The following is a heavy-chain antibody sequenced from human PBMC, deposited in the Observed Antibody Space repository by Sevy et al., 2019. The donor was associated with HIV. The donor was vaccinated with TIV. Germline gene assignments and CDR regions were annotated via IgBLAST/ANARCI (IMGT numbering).Heavy chain of an antibody. CDR1: GFTVSSNY. CDR3: ARGTRGIAVAGTLVRYYYYYIDV. Sequence: GGSLRLSCAASGFTVSSNYMSWVRQAPGKGLEWVSVIYSGGSTYYADSVKGRFTISRDNSKNTLYLQMNGLRAEDTAVYYSARGTRGIAVAGTLVRYYYYYIDVWGKGTTVTVSS. CDR2: IYSGGST. D-gene: IGHD6-19*01. V-gene: IGHV3-53*01. J-gene: IGHJ6*03.